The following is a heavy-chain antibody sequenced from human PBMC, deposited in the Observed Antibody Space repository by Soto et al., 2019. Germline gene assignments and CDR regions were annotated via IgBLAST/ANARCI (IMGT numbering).Heavy chain of an antibody. CDR2: VSYDGTKK. Sequence: QVQLVESGGGVVQPGRSLRLTCAGSGFTFSRNGMHWVRQAPGKGLEWVALVSYDGTKKYYVDSVKGRFTISRDNSENTLYLQMNSLRDEDTAVYYCARWVGGSMSDDSGKYDSWGQGTLVTVSS. D-gene: IGHD3-22*01. CDR3: ARWVGGSMSDDSGKYDS. J-gene: IGHJ5*01. CDR1: GFTFSRNG. V-gene: IGHV3-30*03.